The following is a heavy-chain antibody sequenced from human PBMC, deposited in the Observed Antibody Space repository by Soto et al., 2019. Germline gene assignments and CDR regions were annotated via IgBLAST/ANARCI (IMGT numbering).Heavy chain of an antibody. V-gene: IGHV3-30*18. D-gene: IGHD1-26*01. J-gene: IGHJ4*02. CDR2: ISSDGSDK. CDR1: GFTFSTFG. Sequence: QVQLVESGGGVVQPGRSLRLSCAASGFTFSTFGMHWVRQAPGKALEWVAVISSDGSDKYYADSVKGRFTISRDNSKNMLYLQTNSLRPEDTAVYYCAKDRPYIGSYWGQGILVTVSS. CDR3: AKDRPYIGSY.